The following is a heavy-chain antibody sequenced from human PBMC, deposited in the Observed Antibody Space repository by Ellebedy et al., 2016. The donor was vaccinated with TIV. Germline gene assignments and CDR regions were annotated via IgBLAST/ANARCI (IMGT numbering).Heavy chain of an antibody. Sequence: PGGSLRLSCAATGFIFHFYALTWVRQAPGKGLEWVSAISGSGDKTYYADFVKGRFTIYRDNSKNTLYLQMDGLRVEATAGYFCATRVGEGIKLWGGFDSWGQGTLVTVSS. CDR3: ATRVGEGIKLWGGFDS. CDR1: GFIFHFYA. CDR2: ISGSGDKT. V-gene: IGHV3-23*01. J-gene: IGHJ4*02. D-gene: IGHD3-16*01.